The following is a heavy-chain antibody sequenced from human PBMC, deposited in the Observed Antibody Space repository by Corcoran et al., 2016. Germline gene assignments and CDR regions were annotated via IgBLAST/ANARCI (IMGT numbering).Heavy chain of an antibody. Sequence: QVQLVESGGGVVQPGRSLRLSCAASGFTFSSYGMHWVRQAPGKGLEWVAVISYDGSNKYYADSVKGRFTISRDNSKNTLYLQMNSLRAEDTAVYYCAKVRYFGFDYCGQGTLVTVSS. J-gene: IGHJ4*02. CDR3: AKVRYFGFDY. V-gene: IGHV3-30*18. D-gene: IGHD3-9*01. CDR2: ISYDGSNK. CDR1: GFTFSSYG.